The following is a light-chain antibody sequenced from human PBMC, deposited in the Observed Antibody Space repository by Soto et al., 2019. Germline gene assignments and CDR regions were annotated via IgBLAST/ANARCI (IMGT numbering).Light chain of an antibody. J-gene: IGKJ1*01. V-gene: IGKV1-5*01. CDR2: GAS. CDR1: QSISSW. Sequence: DIQMTQSPSTLSASVGDRVTITCRASQSISSWLAWYQQKPGKAPKLLIYGASTRATGISARFSGSGSGTEFTLTISSLQSEDFAVYYCQQYNDWPRTFGQGTKVDI. CDR3: QQYNDWPRT.